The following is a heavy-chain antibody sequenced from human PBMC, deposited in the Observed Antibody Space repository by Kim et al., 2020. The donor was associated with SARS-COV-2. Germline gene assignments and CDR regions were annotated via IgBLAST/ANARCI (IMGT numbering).Heavy chain of an antibody. CDR2: IINDGSIT. D-gene: IGHD1-1*01. J-gene: IGHJ4*02. CDR3: ARVDVGRGYY. CDR1: GFTFSNYY. Sequence: GGSLRLSCVASGFTFSNYYMHWVRQAPGKGLVWVSRIINDGSITTYADSVKGRFTISRDNAQNTVYLQMNSLRIEDTALYYCARVDVGRGYYWGQGALVT. V-gene: IGHV3-74*01.